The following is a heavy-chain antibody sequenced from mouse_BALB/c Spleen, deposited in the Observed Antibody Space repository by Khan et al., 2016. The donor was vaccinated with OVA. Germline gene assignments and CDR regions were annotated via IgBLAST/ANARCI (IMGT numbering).Heavy chain of an antibody. Sequence: VELVESGGGLVKPGGSLRLSCAASGFTFSSYSMSWVRQTPEKRLEWVATITSGGSYTYYPDRVQGRFTFYRDNAKNTLYLQMSSRKSADTATYYSKIDRNYYGSSCYLGYWGEGTTLTVSS. V-gene: IGHV5-6-4*01. CDR3: KIDRNYYGSSCYLGY. J-gene: IGHJ2*01. D-gene: IGHD1-1*01. CDR2: ITSGGSYT. CDR1: GFTFSSYS.